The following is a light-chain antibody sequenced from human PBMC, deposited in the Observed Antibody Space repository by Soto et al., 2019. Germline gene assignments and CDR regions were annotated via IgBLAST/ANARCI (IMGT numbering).Light chain of an antibody. CDR3: QSYDISLSGWV. Sequence: QSVLTQPPSVSGAPGQRVTISCTGSSSNIGAGYDVHWYQQLPGTAPKLLIYVNNNRPSGVPDRFSGSKSGTSASLAITGLQAEDEADYYCQSYDISLSGWVFGGGTKVTVL. J-gene: IGLJ3*02. V-gene: IGLV1-40*01. CDR1: SSNIGAGYD. CDR2: VNN.